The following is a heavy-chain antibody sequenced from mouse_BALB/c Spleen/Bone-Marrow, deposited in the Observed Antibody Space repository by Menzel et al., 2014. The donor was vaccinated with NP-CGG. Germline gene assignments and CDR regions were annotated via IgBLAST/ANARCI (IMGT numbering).Heavy chain of an antibody. CDR3: ARSPQRDYAMDY. J-gene: IGHJ4*01. CDR2: ISSGGSYT. V-gene: IGHV5-9-4*01. CDR1: GFTFSSYA. Sequence: EVKLVESGGGLVKPGGSLKPSCAASGFTFSSYAMSWVRQSPEKRLEWVAEISSGGSYTYYPDTVTGRFTISRDNAKNTLYLEMSSLRSEDTAMYYCARSPQRDYAMDYWGQGTSVTVSS. D-gene: IGHD3-2*02.